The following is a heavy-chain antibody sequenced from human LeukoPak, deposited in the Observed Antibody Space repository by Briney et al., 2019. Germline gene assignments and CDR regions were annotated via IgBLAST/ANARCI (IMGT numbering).Heavy chain of an antibody. J-gene: IGHJ6*03. CDR3: ARGLYDFWSGYYGGYYMDV. Sequence: GATVKVSCKASGYTFTSYDINWVRQATGQGLEWMGWMNPNSGNTGYAQKFQGRVTITRNTSIGTAYMELSSLRSEDTVVYYCARGLYDFWSGYYGGYYMDVWGKGTTVTVSS. CDR1: GYTFTSYD. V-gene: IGHV1-8*03. CDR2: MNPNSGNT. D-gene: IGHD3-3*01.